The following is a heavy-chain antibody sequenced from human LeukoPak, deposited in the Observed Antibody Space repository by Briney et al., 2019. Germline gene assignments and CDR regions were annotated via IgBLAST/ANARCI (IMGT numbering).Heavy chain of an antibody. CDR3: AGVPLCSSTSCYSTYYYYYMDV. CDR1: GGSFSGYY. D-gene: IGHD2-2*01. J-gene: IGHJ6*03. Sequence: SETLSLTCAVYGGSFSGYYWSWIRQPPGKGLEWIGEINHSGSTNYNPSLKSRVTISVDTSKNQFSLKLSSVTAADTAVYYCAGVPLCSSTSCYSTYYYYYMDVWGKGTTVTVSS. V-gene: IGHV4-34*01. CDR2: INHSGST.